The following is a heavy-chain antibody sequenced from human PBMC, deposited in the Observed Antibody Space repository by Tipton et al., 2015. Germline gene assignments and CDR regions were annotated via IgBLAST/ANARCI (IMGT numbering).Heavy chain of an antibody. CDR1: GFIFDDYG. V-gene: IGHV3-20*01. Sequence: SLRLSCAASGFIFDDYGMNWVRQAPGKGLEWVSGIKWNGGTTDYADSVKGRFTISRDNAKNSLYLQMNSLRAEDTALYHCARGDCSGGSCYFLGYWGQGTLVTVSS. J-gene: IGHJ4*02. CDR3: ARGDCSGGSCYFLGY. CDR2: IKWNGGTT. D-gene: IGHD2-15*01.